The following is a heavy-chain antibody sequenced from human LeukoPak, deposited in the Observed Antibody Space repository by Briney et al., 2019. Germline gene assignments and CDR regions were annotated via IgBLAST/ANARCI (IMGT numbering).Heavy chain of an antibody. J-gene: IGHJ5*02. CDR2: IYYGGCA. CDR3: ARRPIVGSTGFYFDP. V-gene: IGHV4-39*02. D-gene: IGHD1-26*01. CDR1: GGSISTTTNY. Sequence: SETLSLTCNVSGGSISTTTNYWGWAGIRQRPTKGLGGIGSIYYGGCAYYTSSLNRRVTLSVDTPKNHFSLKLASLTAADTAVYYCARRPIVGSTGFYFDPWGPGTLVTVSS.